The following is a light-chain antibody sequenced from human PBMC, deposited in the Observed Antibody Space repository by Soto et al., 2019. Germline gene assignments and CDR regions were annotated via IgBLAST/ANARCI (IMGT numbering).Light chain of an antibody. J-gene: IGLJ1*01. CDR3: SSYTSSSTRV. CDR1: SSYVGGYDS. V-gene: IGLV2-14*01. Sequence: QSVLTQPASVSGSPGQSITISCTGTSSYVGGYDSVSWYQQHPGKAPKLMIYDVSNRPSGVSNRFSGSKSGNTASLTISGLQAEDEADYYCSSYTSSSTRVFGTGTKLTVL. CDR2: DVS.